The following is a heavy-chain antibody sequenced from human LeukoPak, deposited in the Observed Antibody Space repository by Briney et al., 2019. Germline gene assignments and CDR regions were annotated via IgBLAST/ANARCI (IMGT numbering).Heavy chain of an antibody. CDR1: GGSISSSSYS. Sequence: SETLSLTCTVSGGSISSSSYSWGWIRQPPGKGLEWIGSIYYSGSTYYNPSLKSRVTISVDTSKNQFSLKLSSVTAADTAVYYCARLDVDTAMVVDYWGQGTLVTVSS. CDR2: IYYSGST. J-gene: IGHJ4*02. CDR3: ARLDVDTAMVVDY. V-gene: IGHV4-39*01. D-gene: IGHD5-18*01.